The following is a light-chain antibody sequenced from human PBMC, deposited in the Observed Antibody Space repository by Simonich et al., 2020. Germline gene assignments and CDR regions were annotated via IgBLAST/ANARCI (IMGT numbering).Light chain of an antibody. CDR2: DVS. CDR3: SSYTSSSTL. Sequence: QSALTQPASVSGSPGQSITISCTGTSSDVGGYNYVSWYQQHPGKAPKLMIDDVSKRPSGVSNRFSGSKSGNTASLTISGLQAEDEADYYCSSYTSSSTLFGGGTKLTVL. J-gene: IGLJ3*02. CDR1: SSDVGGYNY. V-gene: IGLV2-14*01.